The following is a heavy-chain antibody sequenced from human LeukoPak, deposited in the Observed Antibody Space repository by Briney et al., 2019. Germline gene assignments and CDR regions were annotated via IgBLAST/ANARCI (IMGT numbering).Heavy chain of an antibody. V-gene: IGHV3-74*01. CDR3: ARAGFGIAVAG. D-gene: IGHD6-19*01. CDR1: GFTFSSYW. Sequence: PGGSLRLSCAASGFTFSSYWMHWVRQAPGKGLVWVSRINSDGSSTSYADSAKGRFTISRDNAKNTLYLQMNSLRAEDTAVYYCARAGFGIAVAGWGQGTLVTVSS. CDR2: INSDGSST. J-gene: IGHJ4*02.